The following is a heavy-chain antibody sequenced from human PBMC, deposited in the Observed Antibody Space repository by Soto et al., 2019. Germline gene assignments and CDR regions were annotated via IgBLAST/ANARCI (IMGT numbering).Heavy chain of an antibody. Sequence: QVQLVESGGGVVQPGRSLRLSCVASGFTFRAYGMHWVRQAPGKGLEWVATISFDATYKWYLDSMAGRLTISREKSTNSVYLQMDSLSAAATAVYHGARVCGGDCGNAFDVWGQGTVVTVSS. V-gene: IGHV3-33*05. CDR2: ISFDATYK. J-gene: IGHJ3*01. D-gene: IGHD2-21*02. CDR3: ARVCGGDCGNAFDV. CDR1: GFTFRAYG.